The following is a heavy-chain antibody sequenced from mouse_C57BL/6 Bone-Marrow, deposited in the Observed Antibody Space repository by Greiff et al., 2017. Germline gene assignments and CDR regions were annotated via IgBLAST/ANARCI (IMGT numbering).Heavy chain of an antibody. CDR3: ARGHYYGSSSWVAY. CDR2: IYPGSGST. Sequence: QVQLQQPGAELVKPGASVKMSCKASGYTFTSYWITWVKQRPGQGLEWIGDIYPGSGSTNYNEKFKSKATLTVDTSSSKAYMPLSSLTSEDSAVYYCARGHYYGSSSWVAYWGQGTLVTVSA. D-gene: IGHD1-1*01. CDR1: GYTFTSYW. V-gene: IGHV1-55*01. J-gene: IGHJ3*01.